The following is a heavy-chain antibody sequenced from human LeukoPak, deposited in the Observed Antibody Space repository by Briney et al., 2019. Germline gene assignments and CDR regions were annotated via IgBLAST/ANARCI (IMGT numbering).Heavy chain of an antibody. CDR2: TYYRSTWYN. J-gene: IGHJ5*02. CDR1: GDSVSSNSVT. Sequence: SQTLSLTCAISGDSVSSNSVTWNWIRQSPSRGLEWLGRTYYRSTWYNDYAVSVRGRITVNPDTSKNQFSLHLNSVTPEDMAVYYCARRLTQYDCFDPWGQGILVTVSS. V-gene: IGHV6-1*01. D-gene: IGHD2-2*01. CDR3: ARRLTQYDCFDP.